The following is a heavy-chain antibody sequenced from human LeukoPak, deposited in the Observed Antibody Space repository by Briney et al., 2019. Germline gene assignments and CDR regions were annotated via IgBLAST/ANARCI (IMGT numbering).Heavy chain of an antibody. CDR1: GGSISSYY. Sequence: PSETLSLTCTVSGGSISSYYWSWIRQPPGKGLEWIGYIYYNGNTNYNPSLKSRVTISVDTSKNQFSLKLSSVTAADTAVYFCAREYSSGLSWSDPWGQGTLVTVSS. CDR3: AREYSSGLSWSDP. D-gene: IGHD6-19*01. V-gene: IGHV4-59*01. CDR2: IYYNGNT. J-gene: IGHJ5*02.